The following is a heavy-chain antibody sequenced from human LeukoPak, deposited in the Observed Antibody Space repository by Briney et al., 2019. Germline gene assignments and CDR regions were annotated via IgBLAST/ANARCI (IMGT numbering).Heavy chain of an antibody. V-gene: IGHV3-23*01. Sequence: GGSLRLSCAASGFTFSSYSMTWVRQPPGKGLEWVSGISSSAGGITYYADSVKGRFTISRDSSKNTVYLHMSSLRGEDTAIYYCVKVMESGNYLGWDHWGQGTLVTVSS. CDR3: VKVMESGNYLGWDH. CDR1: GFTFSSYS. CDR2: ISSSAGGIT. J-gene: IGHJ4*02. D-gene: IGHD1-26*01.